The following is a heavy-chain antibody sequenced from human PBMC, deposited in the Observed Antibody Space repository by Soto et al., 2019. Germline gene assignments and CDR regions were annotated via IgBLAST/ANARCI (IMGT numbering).Heavy chain of an antibody. CDR2: ISSSGSTI. CDR1: GFTFSDYY. J-gene: IGHJ5*02. CDR3: ARMSGYYLNWFDP. D-gene: IGHD3-22*01. Sequence: QVQMVESGGGLVKPGGSLSLSCAASGFTFSDYYMSWIRQAPGKGMDWVSYISSSGSTIYYADSVKGRFTISRDNAKNSLYRQMNSLRAEDTAVYYCARMSGYYLNWFDPSRQGTLVTVSS. V-gene: IGHV3-11*01.